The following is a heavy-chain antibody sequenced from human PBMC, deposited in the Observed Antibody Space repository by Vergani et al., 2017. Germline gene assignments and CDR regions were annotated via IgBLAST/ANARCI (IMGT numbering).Heavy chain of an antibody. V-gene: IGHV4-39*07. CDR3: ARSNSGSYPVRSDGAFDI. D-gene: IGHD1-26*01. CDR2: IYHSGST. Sequence: QLQLQESGPGLVKASQTLSLTCTVSGGSIRSSNYYWGWIRQPPGKGLEWIGSIYHSGSTYYNPSLKSRVTISVDTSKNQFSLKLSSVTAADTAVYYCARSNSGSYPVRSDGAFDIWGQGTMVTVSS. J-gene: IGHJ3*02. CDR1: GGSIRSSNYY.